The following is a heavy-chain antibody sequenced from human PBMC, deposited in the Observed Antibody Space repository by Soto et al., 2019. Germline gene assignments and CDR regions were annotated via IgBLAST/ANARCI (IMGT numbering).Heavy chain of an antibody. CDR3: ATYSSSWYPPKSGSPLHH. CDR1: GFTFSSYA. D-gene: IGHD6-13*01. CDR2: ISGSGGST. Sequence: GGSLRLSCAASGFTFSSYAMSWVRQAPGKGLEWVSAISGSGGSTYYADSVKGRFTISRDNSKNTLYLQMNSLRAEDTAVYYCATYSSSWYPPKSGSPLHHWGQGTLVTVSS. V-gene: IGHV3-23*01. J-gene: IGHJ1*01.